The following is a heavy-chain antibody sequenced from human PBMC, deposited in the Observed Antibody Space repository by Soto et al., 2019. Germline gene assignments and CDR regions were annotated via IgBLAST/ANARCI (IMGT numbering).Heavy chain of an antibody. Sequence: GASVKVSCKASGYTFTSYGISWVRQAPGQGLEWMGWISAYNGNTNYAQKLQGRVTMTTDTSTSTAYMELRSLRSDDTAVYYCASGKQQLWGGSYFDYWGQGTLVTVSS. J-gene: IGHJ4*02. CDR3: ASGKQQLWGGSYFDY. V-gene: IGHV1-18*01. CDR1: GYTFTSYG. D-gene: IGHD6-13*01. CDR2: ISAYNGNT.